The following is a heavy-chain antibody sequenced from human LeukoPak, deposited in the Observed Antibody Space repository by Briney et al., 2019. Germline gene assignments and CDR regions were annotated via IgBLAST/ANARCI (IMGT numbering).Heavy chain of an antibody. CDR3: ARVRSYGSGSYYSYYFDY. Sequence: SVKVSCKASGGTFSSYAISWVRQAPGQGLEWMGGIIPIFVTANYAQKFQGRVTITADESTSTAYMELSSLRSEDTAVYYCARVRSYGSGSYYSYYFDYWGQGTLVTVSS. D-gene: IGHD3-10*01. CDR1: GGTFSSYA. CDR2: IIPIFVTA. J-gene: IGHJ4*02. V-gene: IGHV1-69*13.